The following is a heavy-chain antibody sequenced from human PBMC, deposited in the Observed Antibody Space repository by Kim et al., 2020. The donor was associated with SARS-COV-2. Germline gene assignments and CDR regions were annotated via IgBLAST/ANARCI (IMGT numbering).Heavy chain of an antibody. CDR1: GDSVSSNSAA. CDR3: AREGYCTSASCYHIDY. CDR2: TYYRSKWNN. Sequence: SQTLSLTCAISGDSVSSNSAAWNWIRQSPSRGLEWLGRTYYRSKWNNDYAVTVKSRITINPDTSRNQFSLQLNSVTPEDTAVYYCAREGYCTSASCYHIDYWGQGTLVTVSS. V-gene: IGHV6-1*01. D-gene: IGHD2-8*01. J-gene: IGHJ4*02.